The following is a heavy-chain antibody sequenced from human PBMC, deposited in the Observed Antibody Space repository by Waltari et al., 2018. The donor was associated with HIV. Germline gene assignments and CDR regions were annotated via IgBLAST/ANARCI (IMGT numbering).Heavy chain of an antibody. J-gene: IGHJ4*02. Sequence: EVQLVESGGGLVQPGESLRLSCAASGFTVRTNYVGWVRQAPGKGLEWVSLITDYATTFYADSVKGRFSISRDTSMNTVQLQMNSLRAEDTALYYCVRERNTVTTTSYYFDFWGQGTLVTVSS. CDR3: VRERNTVTTTSYYFDF. V-gene: IGHV3-66*01. D-gene: IGHD4-17*01. CDR2: ITDYATT. CDR1: GFTVRTNY.